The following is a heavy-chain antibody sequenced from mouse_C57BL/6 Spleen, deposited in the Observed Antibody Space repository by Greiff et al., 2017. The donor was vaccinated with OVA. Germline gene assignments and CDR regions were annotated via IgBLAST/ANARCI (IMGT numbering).Heavy chain of an antibody. J-gene: IGHJ2*01. Sequence: VQLKQPGAELVMPGASVKLSCKASGYTFTSYWMHWVKQRPGQGLEWIGEIDPSDSYTNYNQKFKGKSTLTVDKSSSTAYMQLSSLTSEDSAVYYCARRGYLYWGQGTTLTVSS. V-gene: IGHV1-69*01. D-gene: IGHD5-1*01. CDR1: GYTFTSYW. CDR3: ARRGYLY. CDR2: IDPSDSYT.